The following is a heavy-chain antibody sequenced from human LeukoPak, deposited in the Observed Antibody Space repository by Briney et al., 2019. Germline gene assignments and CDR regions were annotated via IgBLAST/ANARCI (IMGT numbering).Heavy chain of an antibody. CDR2: ISGRGDST. J-gene: IGHJ3*02. D-gene: IGHD3-10*01. CDR3: AKSSGPSRSEGFSI. V-gene: IGHV3-23*01. CDR1: GFTFSSSG. Sequence: GGSLRLSCAASGFTFSSSGMSWVRKAPGKGLEWVSAISGRGDSTYYADFVRGRSSIYRDNPKNTLRLQMNGQRVEDTAGYYCAKSSGPSRSEGFSIWGQGTMVTVSS.